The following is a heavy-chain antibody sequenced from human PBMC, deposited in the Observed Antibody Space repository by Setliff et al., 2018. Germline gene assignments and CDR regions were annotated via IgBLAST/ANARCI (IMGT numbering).Heavy chain of an antibody. J-gene: IGHJ6*03. CDR3: ARVTGFLYMDV. D-gene: IGHD3-3*01. CDR2: VYTDGST. V-gene: IGHV4-61*02. CDR1: GDSMSSAKYY. Sequence: SETLSLTCTVSGDSMSSAKYYWSWIRQSAGKGLECIGRVYTDGSTKYNPSLNSRVTLSIDTSKNQFSLRLSSVTAADTAVYFCARVTGFLYMDVWGKGTTVTVSS.